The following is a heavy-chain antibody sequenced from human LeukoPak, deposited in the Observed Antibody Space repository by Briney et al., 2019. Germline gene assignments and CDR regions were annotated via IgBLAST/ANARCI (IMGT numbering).Heavy chain of an antibody. Sequence: GSLRLSCAASGITFSTYAMGWVRQAPGKGPEWVSGMSGSGTRTHYADSVKGRFTISRDNAKNSLYLQMNSLRAEDTAVYYCARVGSGWYPDYWGQGTLVTVSS. CDR2: MSGSGTRT. D-gene: IGHD6-19*01. V-gene: IGHV3-23*01. CDR3: ARVGSGWYPDY. J-gene: IGHJ4*02. CDR1: GITFSTYA.